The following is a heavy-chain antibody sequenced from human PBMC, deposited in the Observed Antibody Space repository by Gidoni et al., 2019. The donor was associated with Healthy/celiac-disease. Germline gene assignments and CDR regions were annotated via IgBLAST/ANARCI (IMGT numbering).Heavy chain of an antibody. V-gene: IGHV4-4*02. CDR3: AKGDGGYSYGSTG. Sequence: QVQLQESGPGLVKPSGTLSLTCAVSGGSISSSNWWSWVRQPPGKGLEWIGEIYHSGSTNYNPSIKSRVTISVDKSKNQFTLKLSAVTAADTAVYYCAKGDGGYSYGSTGWGQGTLVTVSS. CDR2: IYHSGST. J-gene: IGHJ4*02. CDR1: GGSISSSNW. D-gene: IGHD5-18*01.